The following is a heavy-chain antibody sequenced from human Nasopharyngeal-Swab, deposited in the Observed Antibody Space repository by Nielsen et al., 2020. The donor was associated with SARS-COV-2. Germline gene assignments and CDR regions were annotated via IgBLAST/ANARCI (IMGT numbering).Heavy chain of an antibody. CDR1: GGSISSGSYY. CDR3: ASTAMGIGIGSEYYFDD. CDR2: IYTSGST. J-gene: IGHJ4*02. D-gene: IGHD5-18*01. V-gene: IGHV4-61*02. Sequence: SETLSLTCTVSGGSISSGSYYWSWIRQPAGKGLEWIGRIYTSGSTNYNPSLKSRVTISVDTSKNQFSLKLSSVTAADTAVYYCASTAMGIGIGSEYYFDDWGQGTLVTVSS.